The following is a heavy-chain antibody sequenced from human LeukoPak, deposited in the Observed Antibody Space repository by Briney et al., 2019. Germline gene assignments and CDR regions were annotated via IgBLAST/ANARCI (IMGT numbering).Heavy chain of an antibody. CDR3: ARGNDYGDFFLDY. Sequence: GGSLRLSCAASGFTFSSYAMHWVRQAPGKGLEWVAVISYDGSNKYYADSVKGRFTISRDNSKNTLYLQMNSLRAEDTAVYYCARGNDYGDFFLDYWGQGTLVTVSS. CDR1: GFTFSSYA. V-gene: IGHV3-30-3*01. J-gene: IGHJ4*02. D-gene: IGHD4-17*01. CDR2: ISYDGSNK.